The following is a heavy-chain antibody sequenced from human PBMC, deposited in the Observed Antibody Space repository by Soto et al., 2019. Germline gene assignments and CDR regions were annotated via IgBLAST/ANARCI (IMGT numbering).Heavy chain of an antibody. V-gene: IGHV1-18*04. CDR3: ARDPPSSGSDFYYYGMDG. CDR2: ISANNGNT. D-gene: IGHD3-10*01. Sequence: ASVKVSCKASGYTFTSHGISWVRQAPGQGLEWMGWISANNGNTDYAQKFQGRVTMTTDTSTSTAYMEVRSLRSDDTAVYYCARDPPSSGSDFYYYGMDGGGQGTTVTGSS. CDR1: GYTFTSHG. J-gene: IGHJ6*02.